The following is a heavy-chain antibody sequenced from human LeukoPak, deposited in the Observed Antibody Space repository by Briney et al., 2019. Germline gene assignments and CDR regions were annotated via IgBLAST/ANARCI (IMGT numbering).Heavy chain of an antibody. D-gene: IGHD3-22*01. V-gene: IGHV4-30-4*01. J-gene: IGHJ4*02. CDR1: GGSITSADFY. CDR3: ARFYDTSGYSSTYSFDY. Sequence: PSQTLSLTCTASGGSITSADFYWSWIRQPPGKGLEWIGYIHYSGTTYHNSSLKSRVTISEDTSKNQFSLKLTSVTAADTAVYYCARFYDTSGYSSTYSFDYWGQGTLVTVSS. CDR2: IHYSGTT.